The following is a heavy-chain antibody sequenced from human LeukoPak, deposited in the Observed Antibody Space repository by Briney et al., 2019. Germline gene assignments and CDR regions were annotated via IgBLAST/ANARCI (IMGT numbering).Heavy chain of an antibody. CDR1: GYTFTGYY. D-gene: IGHD5-18*01. Sequence: GASVKVYCKASGYTFTGYYMHWVRQAPGQGLEWMGWINPNSGGTNYAQKFQGWVTMTRDTSISTAYMELSRLRSDDTAVYYCARDMGYSYGTYYFDYWGQGTLVTVSS. CDR2: INPNSGGT. V-gene: IGHV1-2*04. CDR3: ARDMGYSYGTYYFDY. J-gene: IGHJ4*02.